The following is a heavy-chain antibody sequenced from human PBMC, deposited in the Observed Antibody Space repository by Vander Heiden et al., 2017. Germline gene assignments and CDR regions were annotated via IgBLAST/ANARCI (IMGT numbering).Heavy chain of an antibody. D-gene: IGHD3-22*01. Sequence: EVQLVEAGGGLIEPGGSLRPPCAASGVSVGSSYMNWGRQAPGKGLEWVAVMFPGGNTYHADSVKGRFTVSRDISKNILYLQMSSLRVEDTAVYYCARSMKDSSGHDYFHYGMDVWGQGTTVTVSS. CDR3: ARSMKDSSGHDYFHYGMDV. CDR2: MFPGGNT. V-gene: IGHV3-53*01. CDR1: GVSVGSSY. J-gene: IGHJ6*02.